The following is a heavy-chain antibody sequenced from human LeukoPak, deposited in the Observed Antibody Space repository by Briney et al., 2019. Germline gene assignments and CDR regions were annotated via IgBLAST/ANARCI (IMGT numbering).Heavy chain of an antibody. CDR1: GFTFSSYS. CDR2: ISGSGGST. D-gene: IGHD4-17*01. V-gene: IGHV3-23*01. Sequence: PGGSLRLSCAASGFTFSSYSMSWDRQAPGKGLEWVSAISGSGGSTYYADSVKGRFTISRDNSKNTLYLQMNSLRAEDTAVYYCAKGGDYGDYAPYDAFDIWGQGTMVTVSS. J-gene: IGHJ3*02. CDR3: AKGGDYGDYAPYDAFDI.